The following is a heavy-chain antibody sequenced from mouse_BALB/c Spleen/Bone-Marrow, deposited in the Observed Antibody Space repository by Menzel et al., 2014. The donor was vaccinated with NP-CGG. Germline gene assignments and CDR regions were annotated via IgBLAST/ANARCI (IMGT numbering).Heavy chain of an antibody. Sequence: VHVKQSGPELVKPGASVKVSCKASGYAFTSYNMYWVKQSHGKSLEWIGYIDPYSGGTSYNQKFKGKATLTVDESSSTAYMHLNSLTSEDSAVYYCARRVYYDYYAMDYWGQGTSVTVSS. CDR2: IDPYSGGT. V-gene: IGHV1S135*01. J-gene: IGHJ4*01. CDR3: ARRVYYDYYAMDY. D-gene: IGHD1-1*01. CDR1: GYAFTSYN.